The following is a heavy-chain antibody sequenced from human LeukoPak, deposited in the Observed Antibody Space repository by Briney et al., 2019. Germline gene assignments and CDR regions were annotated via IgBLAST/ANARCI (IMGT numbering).Heavy chain of an antibody. CDR1: SLTTPLTC. V-gene: IGHV2-70*12. CDR3: VRRRRPAGKNAGEGYCDS. J-gene: IGHJ4*02. Sequence: SLTTPLTCVSWVRQPPGKALEWLARIDYDEDKYYNTSLATRLTISKDNSKNQVVLTMSDMDPVDTGTYYCVRRRRPAGKNAGEGYCDSWGPGTLVTVSS. CDR2: IDYDEDK. D-gene: IGHD2-2*01.